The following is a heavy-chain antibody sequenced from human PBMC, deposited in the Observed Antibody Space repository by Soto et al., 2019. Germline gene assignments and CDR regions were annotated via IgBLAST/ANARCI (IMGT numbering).Heavy chain of an antibody. D-gene: IGHD2-15*01. CDR1: GDTFTSYA. J-gene: IGHJ4*02. CDR3: ARAAPRYCSGGSCYSGRDY. CDR2: INAGNGNT. V-gene: IGHV1-3*01. Sequence: GASVKLSCKASGDTFTSYAMHWVRQAPGQRLEWMGWINAGNGNTKYSQKFQGRVTITRDTSASTAYMGLSSLRSEDTAVYYCARAAPRYCSGGSCYSGRDYWGQGTLVTVSS.